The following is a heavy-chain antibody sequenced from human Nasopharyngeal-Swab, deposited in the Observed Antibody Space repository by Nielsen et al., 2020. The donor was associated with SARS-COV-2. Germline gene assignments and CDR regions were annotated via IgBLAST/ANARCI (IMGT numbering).Heavy chain of an antibody. D-gene: IGHD2-2*01. V-gene: IGHV3-9*01. Sequence: SLKISCAASGFTFSSYGMHWVRQAPGKGLEWVSGISWNSGSTGYADSVKGRFTISRDNAKNSLYLQMNSLRAEDTALYYCAKGYCSSTSCSRFGGAYFDYWGQGTLVTVSS. CDR3: AKGYCSSTSCSRFGGAYFDY. CDR2: ISWNSGST. J-gene: IGHJ4*02. CDR1: GFTFSSYG.